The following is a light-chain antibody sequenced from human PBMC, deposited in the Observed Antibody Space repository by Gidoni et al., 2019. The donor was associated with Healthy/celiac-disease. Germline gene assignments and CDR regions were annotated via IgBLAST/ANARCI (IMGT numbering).Light chain of an antibody. Sequence: DIELTQSPATLSLSPGERATLSCRASQSVSSYLAWYQQKPGQAPRLLIYDASNRATGIPARFSGSGSGTDFTLTISSLEPEDFAVYYCQQRSNWPWTFGQGTKVEIK. CDR1: QSVSSY. J-gene: IGKJ1*01. CDR3: QQRSNWPWT. CDR2: DAS. V-gene: IGKV3-11*01.